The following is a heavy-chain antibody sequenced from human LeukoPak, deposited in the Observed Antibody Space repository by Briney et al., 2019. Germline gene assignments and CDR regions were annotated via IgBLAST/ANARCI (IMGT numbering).Heavy chain of an antibody. CDR2: ISAYNGNT. CDR3: ARLNLHYDFWSGPSDY. J-gene: IGHJ4*02. V-gene: IGHV1-18*01. D-gene: IGHD3-3*01. CDR1: GYTFTSYG. Sequence: GASVKVSCKASGYTFTSYGISWVRQAPGQGLEWMGWISAYNGNTNYAQKLQGRVTMTTDTSTSTAPMELRSLRSDDTAVYYCARLNLHYDFWSGPSDYWGQGTLVTVSS.